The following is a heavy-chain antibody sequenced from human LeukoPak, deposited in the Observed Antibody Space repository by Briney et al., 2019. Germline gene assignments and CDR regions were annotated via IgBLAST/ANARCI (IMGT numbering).Heavy chain of an antibody. D-gene: IGHD6-13*01. J-gene: IGHJ4*02. CDR1: GFTFSSYY. CDR2: VKPDGSDK. V-gene: IGHV3-7*01. CDR3: ARLGSSWQLDY. Sequence: GGSLRLSCAASGFTFSSYYMSWVRQAPGKGLEWVANVKPDGSDKYYMGSVKGRFTISRDNDKNSLYLQMNGLRAEDTAVYYCARLGSSWQLDYWGQGTLVTVSS.